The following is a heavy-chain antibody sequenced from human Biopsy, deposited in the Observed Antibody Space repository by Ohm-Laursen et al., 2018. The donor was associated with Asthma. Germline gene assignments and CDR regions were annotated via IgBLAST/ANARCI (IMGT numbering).Heavy chain of an antibody. CDR3: ARTYYDFLTGQVKDVFGV. J-gene: IGHJ3*01. CDR2: VNTGNGGT. V-gene: IGHV1-3*04. D-gene: IGHD3-9*01. CDR1: GYNFISFA. Sequence: SVKVSCNASGYNFISFAIHWVRQAPGQRLEWMGWVNTGNGGTKYSQKFQGRVTITRDTSASTAYMELRSLRSEDTATYYCARTYYDFLTGQVKDVFGVWGQGTMVTVSS.